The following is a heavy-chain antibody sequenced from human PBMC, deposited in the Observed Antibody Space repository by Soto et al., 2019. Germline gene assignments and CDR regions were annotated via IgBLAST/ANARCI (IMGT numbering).Heavy chain of an antibody. CDR2: IYFRGTT. CDR1: GGSISSYY. Sequence: SETLSLTCTVSGGSISSYYWSWIRQPPGKGLEWIGYIYFRGTTNYNPSLKSRVTLSADTSKNQFSLKLNSVTAADTAVYYCARMNYYDTSGYPFDYWGQGMMVTVSS. J-gene: IGHJ4*02. D-gene: IGHD3-22*01. V-gene: IGHV4-59*01. CDR3: ARMNYYDTSGYPFDY.